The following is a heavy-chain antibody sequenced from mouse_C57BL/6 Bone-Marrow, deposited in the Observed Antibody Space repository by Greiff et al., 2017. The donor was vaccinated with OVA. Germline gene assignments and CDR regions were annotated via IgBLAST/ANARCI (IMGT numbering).Heavy chain of an antibody. CDR1: GYTFTAYN. CDR3: ASTGSSYGFAY. V-gene: IGHV1-18*01. D-gene: IGHD1-1*01. J-gene: IGHJ3*01. Sequence: VQLKQSGPELVKPGASVKIPCKASGYTFTAYNMDWVKQSHGKSLEWIGDINPNNGGTIYNQKFKGKATLTVDKSSSTAYMELRSLTSEDTAVYYCASTGSSYGFAYWGQGTLVTVSA. CDR2: INPNNGGT.